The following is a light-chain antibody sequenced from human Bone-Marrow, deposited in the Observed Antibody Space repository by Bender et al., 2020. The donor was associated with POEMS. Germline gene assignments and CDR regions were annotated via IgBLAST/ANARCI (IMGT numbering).Light chain of an antibody. Sequence: QSALTQPASVSGSPGQSITISCTGTSSDVGTYNLVSWYQQHPGKAPKLTIYEGSKRPSGVPDRFSGSKSGNTASLIISGLQPEDEADYFCCSYTVSGTLVFGGGTRLTVL. CDR3: CSYTVSGTLV. J-gene: IGLJ3*02. CDR1: SSDVGTYNL. CDR2: EGS. V-gene: IGLV2-14*02.